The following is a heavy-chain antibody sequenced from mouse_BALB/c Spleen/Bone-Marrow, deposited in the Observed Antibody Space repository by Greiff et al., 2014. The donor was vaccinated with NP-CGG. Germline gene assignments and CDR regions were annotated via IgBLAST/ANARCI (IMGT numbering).Heavy chain of an antibody. D-gene: IGHD1-1*01. V-gene: IGHV1-62-2*01. Sequence: QVQLQQSGAELVKPGASVKLSCKASGYTFTEYIIHWVKQRSGQGLEWIGWFYPGSGNIKYNEKLKDKATLTADKSSSTVYMELSRLTSEDSAVYFCARHEKANYGNYAMDYWGQGTSVTVSS. J-gene: IGHJ4*01. CDR3: ARHEKANYGNYAMDY. CDR1: GYTFTEYI. CDR2: FYPGSGNI.